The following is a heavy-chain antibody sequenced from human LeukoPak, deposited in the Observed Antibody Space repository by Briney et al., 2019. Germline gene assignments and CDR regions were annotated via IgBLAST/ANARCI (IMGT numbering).Heavy chain of an antibody. D-gene: IGHD2-8*01. CDR1: GGSISSYY. J-gene: IGHJ1*01. Sequence: PSETLSLTCTVSGGSISSYYWSWLRQPPGKGLEWIGYIYYSGSTNYNPSLKSRVTISVDTSKNQFSLKLSSVTAADTAVYYCASSWSPTEYFQHWGQGTLVAVSS. V-gene: IGHV4-59*01. CDR2: IYYSGST. CDR3: ASSWSPTEYFQH.